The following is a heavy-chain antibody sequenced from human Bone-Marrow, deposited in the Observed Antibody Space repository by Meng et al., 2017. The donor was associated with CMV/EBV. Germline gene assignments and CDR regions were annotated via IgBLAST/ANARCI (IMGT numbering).Heavy chain of an antibody. CDR2: IYYSGST. J-gene: IGHJ5*02. V-gene: IGHV4-39*07. Sequence: PQLQDSGPGLVEPSDALSLTCTVSGGYISSSGYYWGWIRQPPGKGLEWIGSIYYSGSTYYNPSLKSRVTISVDTSKNQFSLKLSSVTAADTAVYYCARDVYGRGWFDPWGQGTLVTVSS. D-gene: IGHD3-16*01. CDR3: ARDVYGRGWFDP. CDR1: GGYISSSGYY.